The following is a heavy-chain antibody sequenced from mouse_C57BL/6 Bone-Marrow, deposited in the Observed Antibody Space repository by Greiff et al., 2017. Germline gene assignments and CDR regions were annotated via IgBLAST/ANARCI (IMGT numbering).Heavy chain of an antibody. CDR1: GYTFTSYW. V-gene: IGHV1-64*01. Sequence: QVQLKQPGAELVKPGASVKLSCKASGYTFTSYWMHWVKQRPGQGLEWIGMIHPNSGSTNYNAKFKSKATLTVDKSSSTAYMQLSSLTSEDSAVYYCARSDYYGSSYGYWGQGTTLTVSS. CDR3: ARSDYYGSSYGY. D-gene: IGHD1-1*01. CDR2: IHPNSGST. J-gene: IGHJ2*01.